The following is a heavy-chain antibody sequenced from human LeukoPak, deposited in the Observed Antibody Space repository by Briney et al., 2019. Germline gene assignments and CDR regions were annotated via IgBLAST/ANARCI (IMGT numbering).Heavy chain of an antibody. CDR1: GFTFSSYA. J-gene: IGHJ4*02. CDR2: ISYDGSNK. V-gene: IGHV3-30-3*01. D-gene: IGHD3-10*01. CDR3: ARDRGGLGDFDY. Sequence: GRSLRLSCAASGFTFSSYAMHWVRQAPGKGLEWVAVISYDGSNKYYADSVKGRFTISRDNSMNTLYLQMNSLRAEDTAVYYCARDRGGLGDFDYWGQGALVTVSS.